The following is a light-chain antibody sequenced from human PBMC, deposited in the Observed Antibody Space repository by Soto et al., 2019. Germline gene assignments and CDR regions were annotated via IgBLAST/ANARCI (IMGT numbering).Light chain of an antibody. CDR1: QAISSA. V-gene: IGKV1-13*02. CDR3: QQFNSYPLT. J-gene: IGKJ4*01. CDR2: DAS. Sequence: AIPLTQSPSSLSASVGDRVTITCRASQAISSALVWYQHKPGKAPTILIYDASNLESGVPSRFSGSGSGTDFTLTISSLQPEDFATYYCQQFNSYPLTFGGGTKVEIK.